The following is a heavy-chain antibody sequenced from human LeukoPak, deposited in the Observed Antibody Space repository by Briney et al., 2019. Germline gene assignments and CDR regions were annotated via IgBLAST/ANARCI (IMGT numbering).Heavy chain of an antibody. J-gene: IGHJ6*03. D-gene: IGHD3-16*02. V-gene: IGHV4-59*01. CDR1: GGSISSYY. CDR2: IYYSGST. CDR3: ARDRSLRLGELSLKYYYYMDV. Sequence: SETLSLTCSVSGGSISSYYWSWIRQSPERGLECIGYIYYSGSTYYNPSLKSRVTISVDTSKNQFSLKLSSVTAADTAVYYCARDRSLRLGELSLKYYYYMDVWGKGTTVTVSS.